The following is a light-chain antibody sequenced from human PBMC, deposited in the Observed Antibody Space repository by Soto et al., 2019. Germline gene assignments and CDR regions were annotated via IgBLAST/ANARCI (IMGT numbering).Light chain of an antibody. CDR3: CSYTSSTTPL. CDR2: LNSDGSH. CDR1: SGHSSYA. Sequence: QLVLTQSPSASASLGASVKLTCTLSSGHSSYAIAWHQQQPEKGPRYLMKLNSDGSHSKGDGIPDRFSGSSSGAERYLTISSLQSEDEADYYCCSYTSSTTPLFGGGTKVTVL. J-gene: IGLJ2*01. V-gene: IGLV4-69*01.